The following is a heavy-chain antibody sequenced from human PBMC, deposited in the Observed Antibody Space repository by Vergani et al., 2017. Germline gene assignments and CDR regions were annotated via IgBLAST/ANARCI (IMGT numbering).Heavy chain of an antibody. V-gene: IGHV1-8*01. J-gene: IGHJ2*01. D-gene: IGHD2-2*02. CDR1: GYTFTSYD. CDR3: ASRTLTRVPAAIPWYFDL. CDR2: MNPNSGNT. Sequence: QVQLVQSGAEVKKPGASVKVSCKASGYTFTSYDINWVRQATGQGLEWMGWMNPNSGNTGYAQKFQGRVTMTRNTSISTAYMELSSLRSEDTAVYYCASRTLTRVPAAIPWYFDLWGRGTLVTVSS.